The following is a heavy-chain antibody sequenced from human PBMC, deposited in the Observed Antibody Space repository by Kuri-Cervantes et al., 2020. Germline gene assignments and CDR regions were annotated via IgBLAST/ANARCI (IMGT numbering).Heavy chain of an antibody. Sequence: SETLSLTCTVSGGSISSYYWSWIRQPPGKGLEWIGYIYYSGSTNYNPSLKSRVTISVDTSKNQFSLKLSSVTAADTAVCYCAGSSGYYFDYWGQGTLVTVSS. CDR3: AGSSGYYFDY. CDR1: GGSISSYY. D-gene: IGHD3-22*01. CDR2: IYYSGST. J-gene: IGHJ4*02. V-gene: IGHV4-59*01.